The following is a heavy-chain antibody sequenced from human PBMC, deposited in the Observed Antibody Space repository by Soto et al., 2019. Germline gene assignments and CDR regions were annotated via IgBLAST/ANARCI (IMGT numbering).Heavy chain of an antibody. Sequence: QVQLVESGGGVVQPGRSLRLSCAASGFTFSSYGMHWVRQAPGKGVEWVAVIWYDGSNKYYADSVKGRFTISRDNSKNTLYLQMNSLRAEDTAVYYCARGGDCGGDAVCWFDPWGPGTLVTVSS. CDR2: IWYDGSNK. D-gene: IGHD2-21*02. CDR3: ARGGDCGGDAVCWFDP. J-gene: IGHJ5*02. CDR1: GFTFSSYG. V-gene: IGHV3-33*01.